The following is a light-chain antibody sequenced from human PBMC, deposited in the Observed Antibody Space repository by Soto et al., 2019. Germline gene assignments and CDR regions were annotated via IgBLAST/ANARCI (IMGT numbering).Light chain of an antibody. V-gene: IGKV1-12*01. CDR3: QQANSFPHT. CDR2: YAS. J-gene: IGKJ2*01. CDR1: QGISSW. Sequence: DILMTQSPSSVSASVGARVSINCRAGQGISSWLAWYQQKPGKAPKLLISYASTLQSGVPSRFTGSGSGTNFTLTINSLRAEDFATYYCQQANSFPHTFGQGTKVDIK.